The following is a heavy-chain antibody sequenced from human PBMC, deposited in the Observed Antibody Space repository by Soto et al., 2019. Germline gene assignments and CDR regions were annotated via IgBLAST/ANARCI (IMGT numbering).Heavy chain of an antibody. J-gene: IGHJ4*02. CDR3: ARLNILTELDY. V-gene: IGHV4-39*01. Sequence: QLQLQESGPGLVKPSETLSLTCTVSGGSISSSSYYWGWIRQPPGKGLEWIGSIYYSGSTYYNPSLKSRVTISVDTSKNQFSLKLSSVTAADTAVYYCARLNILTELDYWGQGTLVTVSS. D-gene: IGHD3-9*01. CDR1: GGSISSSSYY. CDR2: IYYSGST.